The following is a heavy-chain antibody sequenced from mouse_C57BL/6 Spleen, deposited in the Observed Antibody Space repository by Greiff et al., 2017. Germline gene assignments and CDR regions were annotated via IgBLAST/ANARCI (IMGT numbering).Heavy chain of an antibody. CDR1: GFTFSSYA. CDR3: TRSIITTVVAPYYYAMDY. V-gene: IGHV5-9-1*02. Sequence: EVKLVESGEGLVKPGGSLKLSCAASGFTFSSYAMSWVRQTPEKRLEWVAYISSGGDYIYYADTVKGRFTISRDNARNTLYLQMSSLKSEDTAMYYCTRSIITTVVAPYYYAMDYWGQGTSVTVSS. J-gene: IGHJ4*01. D-gene: IGHD1-1*01. CDR2: ISSGGDYI.